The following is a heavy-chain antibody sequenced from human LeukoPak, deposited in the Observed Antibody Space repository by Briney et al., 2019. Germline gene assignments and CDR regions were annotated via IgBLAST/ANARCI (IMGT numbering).Heavy chain of an antibody. D-gene: IGHD3-16*01. Sequence: ASVKVSCKASGYTFTNYPIHWVRQAPGQGLEWMGWIHVGNDNTKYSQGFQGRLTITRDTSATTASMELSSLISEDTAVYYCARHYDNGALDHWGQGTLVTVSS. J-gene: IGHJ4*02. CDR1: GYTFTNYP. CDR3: ARHYDNGALDH. CDR2: IHVGNDNT. V-gene: IGHV1-3*01.